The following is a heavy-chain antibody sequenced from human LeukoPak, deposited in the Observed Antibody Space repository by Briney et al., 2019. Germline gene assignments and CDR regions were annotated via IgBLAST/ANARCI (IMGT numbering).Heavy chain of an antibody. CDR2: ISGSGGGT. J-gene: IGHJ4*02. CDR3: AKDYYDSSGYYLDY. V-gene: IGHV3-23*01. CDR1: RFNVNNYW. Sequence: QPGGSLRLSCAASRFNVNNYWMNWVRQAPGRGLEWVSSISGSGGGTYYSDSVKGRFTISRDNSKNTLYLQMNSLRAEDTAVYYCAKDYYDSSGYYLDYWGQGTLVTVSS. D-gene: IGHD3-22*01.